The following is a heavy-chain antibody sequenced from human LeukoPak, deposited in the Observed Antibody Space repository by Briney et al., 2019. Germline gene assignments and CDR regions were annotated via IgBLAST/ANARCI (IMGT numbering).Heavy chain of an antibody. Sequence: GGSLRLSCAASGFTFSSDAMSWVRQAPGKGLEWVSVISGSGGATYYADCVKGRFTISRDNSKNTLYLQMNSLRAEDTAVYYCAKDGVATITYDYWGQGTLVTVSS. D-gene: IGHD5-12*01. CDR1: GFTFSSDA. CDR2: ISGSGGAT. CDR3: AKDGVATITYDY. V-gene: IGHV3-23*01. J-gene: IGHJ4*02.